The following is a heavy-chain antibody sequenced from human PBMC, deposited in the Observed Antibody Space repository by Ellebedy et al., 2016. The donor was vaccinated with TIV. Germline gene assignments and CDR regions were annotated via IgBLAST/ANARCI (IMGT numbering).Heavy chain of an antibody. CDR1: GFTFSSYA. V-gene: IGHV3-30*04. CDR2: ISYDGSNK. D-gene: IGHD2-8*02. CDR3: ARDGGVNQLDI. Sequence: GESLKISCAAPGFTFSSYAIYWVRQAPGKGLDWVTVISYDGSNKYYADSVKGRFTISRDNSKNTLYLQMNSLRPEDTAVYYCARDGGVNQLDIWGQGTMVTVSS. J-gene: IGHJ3*02.